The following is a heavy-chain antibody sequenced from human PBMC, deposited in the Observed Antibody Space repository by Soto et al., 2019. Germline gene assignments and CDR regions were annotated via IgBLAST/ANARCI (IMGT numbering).Heavy chain of an antibody. Sequence: SLRLSCAASGFTFSTYGMHWFRQAPGKGLEWVAGLSYDGNDKLYADSVKGRFTISRDNSKNTLYVQMNSLRAEDTAVYYCAKFVVLTYGIAVWGQATTVIVSS. D-gene: IGHD3-22*01. V-gene: IGHV3-30*18. CDR1: GFTFSTYG. CDR3: AKFVVLTYGIAV. J-gene: IGHJ6*02. CDR2: LSYDGNDK.